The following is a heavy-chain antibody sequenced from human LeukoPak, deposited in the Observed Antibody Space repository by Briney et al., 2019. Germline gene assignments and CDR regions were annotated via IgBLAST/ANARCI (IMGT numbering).Heavy chain of an antibody. CDR1: GFTFDDYA. CDR2: ISWNSGSM. CDR3: AKDLGASYGGGFDY. D-gene: IGHD5-18*01. V-gene: IGHV3-9*01. J-gene: IGHJ4*02. Sequence: GGSLRLSCAASGFTFDDYAMHWVRQAPGKGLEWVSGISWNSGSMGYADSVKGRFTISRDNAKNSLYLQMNSLRAEDTALYYCAKDLGASYGGGFDYWGQGTLVTVSS.